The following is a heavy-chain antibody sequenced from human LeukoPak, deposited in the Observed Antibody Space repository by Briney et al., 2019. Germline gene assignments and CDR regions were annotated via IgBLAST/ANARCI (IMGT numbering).Heavy chain of an antibody. J-gene: IGHJ5*02. D-gene: IGHD3-3*01. V-gene: IGHV3-7*01. Sequence: GGALRLSCAASGFTFSSFWMSWVRQAPGKGLEWVANIRQDGNKIFYADSLKGRFTISTDNAKNSLFLQMNSLRAEDTAIYYCARLNWDDGVGSGFDHWGQGILVAVSS. CDR2: IRQDGNKI. CDR1: GFTFSSFW. CDR3: ARLNWDDGVGSGFDH.